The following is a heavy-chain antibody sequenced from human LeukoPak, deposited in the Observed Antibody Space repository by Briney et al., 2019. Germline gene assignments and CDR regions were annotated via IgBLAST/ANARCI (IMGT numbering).Heavy chain of an antibody. CDR1: GGSFSGYY. Sequence: PSETLSLTCAVHGGSFSGYYWSWIRQPPGKGLEWIGSIYYSGSTYYNPSLKSRVTISVDTSKNQFSLKLSSVTAADTAVYYCARSGVVPAAVALDAFDIWGQGTMVTVSS. D-gene: IGHD2-2*01. J-gene: IGHJ3*02. CDR2: IYYSGST. CDR3: ARSGVVPAAVALDAFDI. V-gene: IGHV4-34*01.